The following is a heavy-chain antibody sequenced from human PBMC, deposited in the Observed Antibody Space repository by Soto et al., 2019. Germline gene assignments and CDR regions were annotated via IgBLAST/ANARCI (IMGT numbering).Heavy chain of an antibody. CDR1: GYTNLNYG. J-gene: IGHJ6*02. Sequence: QDQLVQSGAEVKKPGASVKVSCKASGYTNLNYGINWVRQAPGQGLEWMGWISAYNGNTKFAQNFQARVTMTTDTSTSTTYLELGSLRSDDTAVYYCARNYGDTDPMYYSGMDVWGQGTTVTVSS. V-gene: IGHV1-18*01. CDR2: ISAYNGNT. D-gene: IGHD4-17*01. CDR3: ARNYGDTDPMYYSGMDV.